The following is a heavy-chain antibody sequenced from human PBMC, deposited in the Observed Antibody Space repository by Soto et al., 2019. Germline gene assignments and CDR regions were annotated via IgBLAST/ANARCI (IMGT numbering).Heavy chain of an antibody. CDR1: GGSLNIDTYY. V-gene: IGHV4-61*01. CDR3: TSGGAPYKTGH. D-gene: IGHD1-26*01. Sequence: PSGTLSLTCTVPGGSLNIDTYYWRWIRQPPGKGLEWIGFIHYSGSTNYNPSLKGRVTMSVDTSKNQFSLKLTSVNTADTAIYFCTSGGAPYKTGHWGQGTLVTVSS. J-gene: IGHJ4*02. CDR2: IHYSGST.